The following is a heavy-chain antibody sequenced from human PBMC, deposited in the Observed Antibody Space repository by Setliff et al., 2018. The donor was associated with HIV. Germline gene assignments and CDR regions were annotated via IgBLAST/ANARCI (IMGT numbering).Heavy chain of an antibody. CDR1: GFTFNTYT. Sequence: GGSLRLSCASSGFTFNTYTMHWVRQAPGKGLEWVAFIRYDGSNKYYADSVKGRFTISRDNAKNSLFLQVNSLRAEDTAVYYCARVVATSDYWGQGTLVTVSS. CDR2: IRYDGSNK. V-gene: IGHV3-30*02. CDR3: ARVVATSDY. D-gene: IGHD5-12*01. J-gene: IGHJ4*02.